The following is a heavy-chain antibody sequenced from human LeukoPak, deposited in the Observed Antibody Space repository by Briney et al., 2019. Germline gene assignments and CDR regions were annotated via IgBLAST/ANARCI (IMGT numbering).Heavy chain of an antibody. Sequence: SETLSLTCTVSGEFISGFYWNWIRQSPGKGLEWIGYIYYTGNTNFNPSLKSRVAISIDTSKNQFSLKLSSVTAADTAVYYCARHQWVPAFDIWGQGTMVTVSS. CDR2: IYYTGNT. CDR1: GEFISGFY. D-gene: IGHD1-26*01. CDR3: ARHQWVPAFDI. J-gene: IGHJ3*02. V-gene: IGHV4-59*08.